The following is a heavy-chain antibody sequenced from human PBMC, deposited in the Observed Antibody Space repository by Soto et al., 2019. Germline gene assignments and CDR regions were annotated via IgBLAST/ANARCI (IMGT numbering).Heavy chain of an antibody. CDR3: ARGDSSTSWYTYYYYYYMDV. J-gene: IGHJ6*03. V-gene: IGHV1-8*01. CDR1: GYTFTSYD. Sequence: GASVKVSCKASGYTFTSYDINWVRQATGQGLEWMGWMNPNSGNTGYAQKFQGRVTMTRNTSISTAYMELSSLRSEDTAVYYCARGDSSTSWYTYYYYYYMDVWGKGTTVTVS. D-gene: IGHD2-2*01. CDR2: MNPNSGNT.